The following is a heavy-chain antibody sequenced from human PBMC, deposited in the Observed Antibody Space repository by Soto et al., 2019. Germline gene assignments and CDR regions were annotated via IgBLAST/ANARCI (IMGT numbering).Heavy chain of an antibody. CDR2: ISSSGSTI. CDR1: GFTFSSYE. Sequence: PGGSLRLSCAASGFTFSSYEMNWVRQAPGKGLEWVSCISSSGSTIYYADSVKGRFTISRDNAKNSLYLQMNSLRAEDTAVYYCASQGGVYSKKDYYYYGMDVWGQGTTVTVSS. J-gene: IGHJ6*02. CDR3: ASQGGVYSKKDYYYYGMDV. V-gene: IGHV3-48*03. D-gene: IGHD6-13*01.